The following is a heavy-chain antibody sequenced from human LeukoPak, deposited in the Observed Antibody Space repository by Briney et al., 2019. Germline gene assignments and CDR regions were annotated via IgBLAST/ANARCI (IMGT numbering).Heavy chain of an antibody. CDR2: ISSSSSYI. Sequence: PGGSLRLSCAASGFTFSSYSMNWVRQAPGKGLEWVSSISSSSSYIYYADSVKGRFTISRDNAKNSLYLQMSSLRAEDTAVYYCARDASALAPFDYWGQGTLVTVSS. J-gene: IGHJ4*02. V-gene: IGHV3-21*01. CDR3: ARDASALAPFDY. CDR1: GFTFSSYS. D-gene: IGHD3-16*01.